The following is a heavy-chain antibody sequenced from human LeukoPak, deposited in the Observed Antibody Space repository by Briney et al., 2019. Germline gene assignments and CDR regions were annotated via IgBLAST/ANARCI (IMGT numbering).Heavy chain of an antibody. Sequence: PGGSLRLSCAASGFTFSNYAMHWVRQAPGKGLEWISLISYDGSNKYYADSVKGRFTISRDNSKNTVYLQMSSLRVEDTAVYYCARAVEAYSGYDPGDYWGQGTLVTVSS. CDR1: GFTFSNYA. CDR2: ISYDGSNK. V-gene: IGHV3-30-3*01. D-gene: IGHD5-12*01. CDR3: ARAVEAYSGYDPGDY. J-gene: IGHJ4*02.